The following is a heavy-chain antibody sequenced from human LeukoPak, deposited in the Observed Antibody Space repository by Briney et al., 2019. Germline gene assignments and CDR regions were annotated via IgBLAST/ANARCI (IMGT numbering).Heavy chain of an antibody. Sequence: GESLRLSCAASGFTFSSYWMTWVRQAPGKGLEGVANIKQDGREKYYLDSVKGRFTISRDNAKNSLYLQMNSLRAEDTAVYYCASGRNGAYWGQGTLVTVSS. V-gene: IGHV3-7*01. CDR1: GFTFSSYW. CDR3: ASGRNGAY. D-gene: IGHD1-1*01. CDR2: IKQDGREK. J-gene: IGHJ4*02.